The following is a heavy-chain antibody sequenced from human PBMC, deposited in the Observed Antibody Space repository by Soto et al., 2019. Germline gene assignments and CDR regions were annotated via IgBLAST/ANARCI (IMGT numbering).Heavy chain of an antibody. CDR3: AREANGFMGAIAPAGYYYYGMDV. V-gene: IGHV3-11*01. Sequence: QVQLVESGGGLVKPGGSLRLSCAASGFTFSDYYMSWIRQAPGKGLEWVSHISSSGSTIYYADSVKGRFTISRDNAKNPLYLQMNSLRAEDTAVYYCAREANGFMGAIAPAGYYYYGMDVWGQGTTVTVSS. CDR2: ISSSGSTI. CDR1: GFTFSDYY. D-gene: IGHD1-26*01. J-gene: IGHJ6*02.